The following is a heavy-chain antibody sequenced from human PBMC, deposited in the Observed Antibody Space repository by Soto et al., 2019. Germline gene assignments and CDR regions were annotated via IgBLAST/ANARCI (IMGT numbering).Heavy chain of an antibody. D-gene: IGHD3-10*01. CDR3: ASHYYGSGSYHPGSFDY. Sequence: QVQLVQSGAEVKKPGSSVKVSCKASGGTFSSYTISWVRQAPGQGLEWMGRIIPILGIANYAQKFQGRVTITADKSTSTSYMELSSLRSEDTAVYYCASHYYGSGSYHPGSFDYWGQGTLVTVSS. CDR2: IIPILGIA. CDR1: GGTFSSYT. J-gene: IGHJ4*02. V-gene: IGHV1-69*02.